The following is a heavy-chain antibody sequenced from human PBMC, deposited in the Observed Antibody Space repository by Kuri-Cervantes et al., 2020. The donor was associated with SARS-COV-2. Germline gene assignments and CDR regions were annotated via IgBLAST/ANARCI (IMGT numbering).Heavy chain of an antibody. CDR2: ISWNSGSI. Sequence: GGSLRLSCAASGFAFDDYAMHWVRQAPGKGLEWVSGISWNSGSIGYADSVKGRFTISRDNAKNSLYLQMNSLRAEDTALYYCAKDMADYGDDDAFDIWGQGTMVTVSS. J-gene: IGHJ3*02. D-gene: IGHD4-17*01. CDR1: GFAFDDYA. V-gene: IGHV3-9*01. CDR3: AKDMADYGDDDAFDI.